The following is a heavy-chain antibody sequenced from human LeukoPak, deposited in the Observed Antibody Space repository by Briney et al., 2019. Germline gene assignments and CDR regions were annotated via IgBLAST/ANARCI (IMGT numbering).Heavy chain of an antibody. Sequence: ASVKVSCKASGYTFASYHMHWVRQAPGQGLEWMGIINPSGGSTSYAQKFQGRVTITADKSTSTAYMELSSLRSEDTAVYYCARDPHNYDILTGQQEGLDYWGQGTLVTVSS. CDR3: ARDPHNYDILTGQQEGLDY. J-gene: IGHJ4*02. CDR1: GYTFASYH. CDR2: INPSGGST. D-gene: IGHD3-9*01. V-gene: IGHV1-46*01.